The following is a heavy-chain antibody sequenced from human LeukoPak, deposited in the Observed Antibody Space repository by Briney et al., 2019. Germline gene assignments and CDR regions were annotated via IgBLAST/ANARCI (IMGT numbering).Heavy chain of an antibody. CDR3: ARRDRAIVVD. CDR1: CYCFTSCW. J-gene: IGHJ1*01. CDR2: GYPLDSET. D-gene: IGHD3-22*01. Sequence: AGAPQILSYASCYCFTSCWIGWVGRLPAKGREWVWSGYPLDSETIDSPSFQGQVTNSADKSIVTASLQRSRLTASDTAMYYCARRDRAIVVDWGQGTLVTVSS. V-gene: IGHV5-51*01.